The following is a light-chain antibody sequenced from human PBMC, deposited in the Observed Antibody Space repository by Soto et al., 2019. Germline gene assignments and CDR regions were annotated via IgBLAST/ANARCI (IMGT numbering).Light chain of an antibody. CDR2: AAS. V-gene: IGKV1-17*03. Sequence: DIQMTQSPSAMSASVGDRVTITCRASQGISNYLAWFQQKPGKVPKRLIYAASSLQSGVPSRFSGSGSVTEFTLAISSPLPDDFAADYYLPHDSFPSTFGQGNKLESK. CDR1: QGISNY. J-gene: IGKJ2*01. CDR3: LPHDSFPST.